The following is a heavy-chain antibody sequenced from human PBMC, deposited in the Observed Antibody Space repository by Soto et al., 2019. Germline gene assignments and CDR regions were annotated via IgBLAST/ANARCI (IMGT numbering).Heavy chain of an antibody. CDR2: ISRSGNST. V-gene: IGHV3-23*01. Sequence: EVQVLDSGGGLAQPGGSLRLSYAASGFSFSSHAMSWVRQFPGKGLEWVSSISRSGNSTYSADSVRGRFTISRDNSKNTLYLQMNSLRAEDTAVYYCAKDAKILDWLPTSYYYDFWGQGTLVTVSS. CDR3: AKDAKILDWLPTSYYYDF. CDR1: GFSFSSHA. J-gene: IGHJ4*02. D-gene: IGHD3-9*01.